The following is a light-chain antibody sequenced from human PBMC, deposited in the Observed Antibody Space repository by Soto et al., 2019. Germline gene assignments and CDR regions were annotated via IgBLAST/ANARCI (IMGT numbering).Light chain of an antibody. CDR3: CSYAGNLDVV. Sequence: QSALTQPRSVSGSPGQSVTFSCTGTRSDVGAYNYVSWYQHRPGKAPKLMIYDVTKRPSGVPDRFSGSKSGNTASLTISGLQAEDEADYYCCSYAGNLDVVFGGGTKVTVL. CDR2: DVT. CDR1: RSDVGAYNY. J-gene: IGLJ2*01. V-gene: IGLV2-11*01.